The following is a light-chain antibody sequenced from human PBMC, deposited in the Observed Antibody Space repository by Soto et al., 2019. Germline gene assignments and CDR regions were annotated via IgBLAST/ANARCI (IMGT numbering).Light chain of an antibody. CDR3: QQYSNWPLT. CDR2: GAS. Sequence: EIVMTQSLATLSVSPGERATLSCRASQTVYNNLAWYQQKPGQPPRLLIYGASARATGIPARFSGSGSGTKFTLTISSLQSEDFAVYYCQQYSNWPLTFGGGTKVEIK. V-gene: IGKV3-15*01. CDR1: QTVYNN. J-gene: IGKJ4*01.